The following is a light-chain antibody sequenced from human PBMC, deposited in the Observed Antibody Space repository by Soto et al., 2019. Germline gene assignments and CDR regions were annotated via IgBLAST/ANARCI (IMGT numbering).Light chain of an antibody. CDR3: QQAKSFPIT. CDR2: SAS. Sequence: DIQVTQSPPSMAASAGDRGTITCRASQDIGNWMTWYQQKPGKAPKLLIYSASTLVRGVPSRFSGSGSGTEFTLTISGLQPEDSLTYYCQQAKSFPITFGQGTRLEIK. V-gene: IGKV1-12*01. CDR1: QDIGNW. J-gene: IGKJ5*01.